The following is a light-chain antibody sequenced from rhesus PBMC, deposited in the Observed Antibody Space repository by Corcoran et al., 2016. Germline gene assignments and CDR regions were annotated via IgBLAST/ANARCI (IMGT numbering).Light chain of an antibody. J-gene: IGKJ2*01. CDR3: QQGRSNPYS. CDR2: YGK. Sequence: DIQMSQSPSSLSASAGDRVTIPCRASQGISSYLNWFQQKPGKAPKLLIYYGKSLESGVPSRFSGSGSGTDFTLTISSLQPEDFATYYCQQGRSNPYSFGQGTKVEIK. V-gene: IGKV1-32*02. CDR1: QGISSY.